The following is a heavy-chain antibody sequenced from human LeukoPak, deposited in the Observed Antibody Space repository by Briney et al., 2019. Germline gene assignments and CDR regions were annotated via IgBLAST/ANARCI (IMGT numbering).Heavy chain of an antibody. CDR1: GGSISSYY. CDR3: ARIDSSGYYPMYYFDY. J-gene: IGHJ4*02. CDR2: IYYSGST. Sequence: PSETLSLTCTLSGGSISSYYWSWIRQPPGKGLEWIGYIYYSGSTNYNPSLKSRVTISVDTSKNQFSLKLSSVTAADTAVYYCARIDSSGYYPMYYFDYWGQGTLVTVSS. D-gene: IGHD3-22*01. V-gene: IGHV4-59*01.